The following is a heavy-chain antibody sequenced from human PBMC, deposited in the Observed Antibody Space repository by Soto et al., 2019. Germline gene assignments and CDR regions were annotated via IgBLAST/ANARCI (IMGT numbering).Heavy chain of an antibody. Sequence: GECLNVSCKGSGYSFTSYWLGWVRQMPGKGLDWLGLIHPGDSDTSYSPSLQGQVTIPADPSISTAYLQWSSLKASDTALYYCARVDSSGCSEYWGQGTLVTVSS. CDR1: GYSFTSYW. CDR3: ARVDSSGCSEY. V-gene: IGHV5-51*01. J-gene: IGHJ4*02. D-gene: IGHD6-25*01. CDR2: IHPGDSDT.